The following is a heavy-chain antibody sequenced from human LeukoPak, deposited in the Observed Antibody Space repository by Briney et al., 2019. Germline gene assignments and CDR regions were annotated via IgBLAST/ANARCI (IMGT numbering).Heavy chain of an antibody. CDR2: ISAYNGNT. CDR3: ARHEVVRGVIIVPAFDI. Sequence: ASVKVSCKASGYTFTSYGISWVRQAPGQGLEWMGWISAYNGNTNYAQKLQGRVTMTTDTSTSTAYMELRSLRSDDTAVYYCARHEVVRGVIIVPAFDIWGQGTMVTVSS. J-gene: IGHJ3*02. D-gene: IGHD3-10*01. CDR1: GYTFTSYG. V-gene: IGHV1-18*01.